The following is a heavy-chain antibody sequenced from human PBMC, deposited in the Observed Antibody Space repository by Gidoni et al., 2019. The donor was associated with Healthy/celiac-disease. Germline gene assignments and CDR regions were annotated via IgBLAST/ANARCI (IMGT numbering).Heavy chain of an antibody. D-gene: IGHD3-16*01. J-gene: IGHJ6*02. CDR1: GYTFTSYD. CDR2: MNPNSGNT. Sequence: QVQLVQSGAEVKKPGASVKVSCTASGYTFTSYDINWVRQATGQGLEWMGWMNPNSGNTGYAQKFQGRVTMTRNTSISTAYMELSSLRSEDTAVYYCASPGSAGGPYYYYYGMDVWGQGTTVTVSS. V-gene: IGHV1-8*01. CDR3: ASPGSAGGPYYYYYGMDV.